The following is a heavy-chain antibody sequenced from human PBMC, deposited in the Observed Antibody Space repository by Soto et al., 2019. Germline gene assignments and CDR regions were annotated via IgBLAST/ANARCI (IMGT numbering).Heavy chain of an antibody. CDR1: GFSLTTSGVG. Sequence: QITLKESGPTLVKPTQTLTLTCTFSGFSLTTSGVGVGWIRQPPGKAPEWLALIYWDDDKRYSPSLINRLTITKDTTKNQVGLTMTNMDPVDTATYYCTHSGDGSGSYYSTYYFDYWSPGTLVTVSS. J-gene: IGHJ4*02. V-gene: IGHV2-5*02. CDR2: IYWDDDK. CDR3: THSGDGSGSYYSTYYFDY. D-gene: IGHD3-10*01.